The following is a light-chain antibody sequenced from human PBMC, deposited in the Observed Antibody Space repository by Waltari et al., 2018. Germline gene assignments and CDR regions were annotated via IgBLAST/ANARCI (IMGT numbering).Light chain of an antibody. Sequence: SYELTQALSVSVAQGQTARITCGGHKIGSRNVHWYQLQPGQAPVLVIYRDRNRPSGIPERFSGSNSLNTATLTISRAQVGDEGDYFCQVWDSTNVLFGGGTKLTVL. CDR3: QVWDSTNVL. CDR1: KIGSRN. CDR2: RDR. V-gene: IGLV3-9*01. J-gene: IGLJ2*01.